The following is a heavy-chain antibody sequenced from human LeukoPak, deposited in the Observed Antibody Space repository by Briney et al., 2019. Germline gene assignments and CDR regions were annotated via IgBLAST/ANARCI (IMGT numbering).Heavy chain of an antibody. CDR3: AKDRENAAPNDFDY. CDR1: GFTLSCYA. J-gene: IGHJ4*02. Sequence: GGSLRLSCAASGFTLSCYAMSWVRQAPGKGLEWVSTISGPGDSAYYADSVKGRFTISRDKSKSAVYLQMNSLRAEDTAVYYCAKDRENAAPNDFDYWGQGTLVTVSS. D-gene: IGHD1-26*01. CDR2: ISGPGDSA. V-gene: IGHV3-23*01.